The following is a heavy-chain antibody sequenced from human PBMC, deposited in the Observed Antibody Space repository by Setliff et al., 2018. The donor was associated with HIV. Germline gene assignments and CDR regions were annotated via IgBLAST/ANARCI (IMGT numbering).Heavy chain of an antibody. CDR2: INHSGST. Sequence: SETLSLTCAVYGGSFCDYYWNWIRQPPGKGLEWIGEINHSGSTNYNPSLKSRVTISLDTSKNQFSLKLSSVTAADTAVYYCAKLTPFDYWGQGTLVTVSS. CDR1: GGSFCDYY. D-gene: IGHD7-27*01. CDR3: AKLTPFDY. J-gene: IGHJ4*02. V-gene: IGHV4-34*01.